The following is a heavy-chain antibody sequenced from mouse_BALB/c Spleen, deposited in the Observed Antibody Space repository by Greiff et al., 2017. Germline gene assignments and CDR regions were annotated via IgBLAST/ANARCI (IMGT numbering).Heavy chain of an antibody. Sequence: LQQPGAELVKPGASVKMSCKASGYTFTSYNMHWVKQTPGQGLEWIGAIYPGNGATSYNQKFKGKATLTADKSSSTAYMQLSSLTSEDSAVYYGASPSTMDYAMDYWGQGTSVTVSS. V-gene: IGHV1-12*01. J-gene: IGHJ4*01. CDR3: ASPSTMDYAMDY. D-gene: IGHD2-1*01. CDR2: IYPGNGAT. CDR1: GYTFTSYN.